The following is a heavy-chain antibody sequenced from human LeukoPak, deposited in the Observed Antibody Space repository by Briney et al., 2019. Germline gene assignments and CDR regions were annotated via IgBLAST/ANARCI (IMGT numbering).Heavy chain of an antibody. Sequence: GGSLTLSCAASGFTFSSYNMNWVRQAPGQGLEWVSAISGSGGKTYYADSVKGRFTISRDNSTNTLYLQMNSLRAEDTAVYYCAKDPLHYYAKAGYYFDYWGQGTLVTVSS. D-gene: IGHD3-10*01. V-gene: IGHV3-23*01. CDR3: AKDPLHYYAKAGYYFDY. CDR2: ISGSGGKT. CDR1: GFTFSSYN. J-gene: IGHJ4*02.